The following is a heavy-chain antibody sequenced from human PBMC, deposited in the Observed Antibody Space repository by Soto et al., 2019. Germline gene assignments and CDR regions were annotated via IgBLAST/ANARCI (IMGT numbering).Heavy chain of an antibody. Sequence: GGSLRLSCAASGFTFSDYYMSWIRQAPGKGLEWVSYISSSGSTIYYADSVKGRFTISRDNAKNSLYLQMSSLRAEDTAVYYCAREFASGSPNYDYWGLGTLVTVSS. CDR1: GFTFSDYY. V-gene: IGHV3-11*01. CDR3: AREFASGSPNYDY. CDR2: ISSSGSTI. J-gene: IGHJ4*02. D-gene: IGHD3-10*01.